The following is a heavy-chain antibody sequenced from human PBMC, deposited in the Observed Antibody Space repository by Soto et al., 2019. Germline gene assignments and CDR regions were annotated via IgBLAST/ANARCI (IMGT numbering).Heavy chain of an antibody. Sequence: GGSLRLSSAASGFTFSSYRMNWVRQAPGKGLEWVSSISSSSYIYYADSVKGRFTISRDNAKNSLYLQMNSLRAEDTAVYYCARDVGATSGMDVWGQGTTVTVSS. V-gene: IGHV3-21*01. CDR1: GFTFSSYR. J-gene: IGHJ6*02. CDR3: ARDVGATSGMDV. D-gene: IGHD1-26*01. CDR2: ISSSSYI.